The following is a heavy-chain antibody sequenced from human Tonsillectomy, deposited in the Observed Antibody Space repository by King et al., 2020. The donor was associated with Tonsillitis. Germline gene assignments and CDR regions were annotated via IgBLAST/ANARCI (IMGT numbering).Heavy chain of an antibody. Sequence: QLVQSGAEVKKPGASVKVSCKVPGHTLIELSVHWVRQAPGKGLEWMGGFDPEDGETIYAQKFQGRVTMTEDTSTDTSYMELSSLRSEDTAVYYCAIEYLGFCRGGNCSSRHYSMDVWGQGTTVTVSS. CDR3: AIEYLGFCRGGNCSSRHYSMDV. D-gene: IGHD2-15*01. CDR2: FDPEDGET. CDR1: GHTLIELS. V-gene: IGHV1-24*01. J-gene: IGHJ6*02.